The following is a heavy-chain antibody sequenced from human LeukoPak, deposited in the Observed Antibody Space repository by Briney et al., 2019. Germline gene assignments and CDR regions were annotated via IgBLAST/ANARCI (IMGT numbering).Heavy chain of an antibody. Sequence: PGGSLRLSCLTSGFTFSTNAMSWVRQAPGKGLEWISGISGSGASTYYADSVKGRFTIPRDDSRNTLYLQMNSLRGDDTAVYYCAKDVGKWESLHFFGYWGQGTLVTVSS. CDR3: AKDVGKWESLHFFGY. CDR2: ISGSGAST. D-gene: IGHD1-26*01. V-gene: IGHV3-23*01. CDR1: GFTFSTNA. J-gene: IGHJ4*02.